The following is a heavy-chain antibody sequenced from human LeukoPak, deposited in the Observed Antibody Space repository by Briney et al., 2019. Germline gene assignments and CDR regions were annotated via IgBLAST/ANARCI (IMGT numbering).Heavy chain of an antibody. CDR3: AKDLKDYYHSSGYYYGAFDM. CDR2: ISSDGSNK. Sequence: GGSLRLACAVSGFTFGTYSMNWVRQAPGEGLEWVAVISSDGSNKYYVDSVKGRFIISRDNSKNTLYLQVNSLIPEDTAVYYCAKDLKDYYHSSGYYYGAFDMWGQGTMVTVSS. V-gene: IGHV3-30*18. J-gene: IGHJ3*02. CDR1: GFTFGTYS. D-gene: IGHD3-22*01.